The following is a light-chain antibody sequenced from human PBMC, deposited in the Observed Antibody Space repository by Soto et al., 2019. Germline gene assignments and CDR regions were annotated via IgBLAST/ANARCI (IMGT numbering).Light chain of an antibody. CDR2: GAS. V-gene: IGKV3-20*01. CDR1: QSVSSSY. Sequence: EIVLTQSPGTLSLSPGERATLSCRASQSVSSSYLAWYQQKPGQAPRLLIYGASSRATGIPDRFSGSGSGTDFTITISRLEPEDFAVYYCQQYGNLYTFGQGTKLEIK. CDR3: QQYGNLYT. J-gene: IGKJ2*01.